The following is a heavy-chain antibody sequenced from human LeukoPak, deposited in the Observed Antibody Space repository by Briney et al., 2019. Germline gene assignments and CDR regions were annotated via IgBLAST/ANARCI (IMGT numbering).Heavy chain of an antibody. CDR3: ARDYYYYGMDV. CDR2: MNPNSGNT. Sequence: ASVKVSCKASGYTFTSYYMHWVRQATGQGLEWMGWMNPNSGNTGYAQKFQGRVTMTRNTSISTAYMELSSLRSEDTAVYYCARDYYYYGMDVWGQGTTVTVSS. CDR1: GYTFTSYY. V-gene: IGHV1-8*02. J-gene: IGHJ6*02.